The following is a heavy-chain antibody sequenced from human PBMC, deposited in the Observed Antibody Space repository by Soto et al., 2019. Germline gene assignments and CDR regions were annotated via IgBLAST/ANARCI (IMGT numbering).Heavy chain of an antibody. CDR3: LVGATRRGYYYYGMDV. Sequence: QTGGSLRLSCAASGFTFSGSAMHWVRQASGKGLEWVGRIRSKANSYATAYAASVKGRFTISRDDSKNTAYLQMNSLKTEDTAVYYCLVGATRRGYYYYGMDVWGQGTTVTVSS. D-gene: IGHD1-26*01. V-gene: IGHV3-73*01. CDR2: IRSKANSYAT. J-gene: IGHJ6*02. CDR1: GFTFSGSA.